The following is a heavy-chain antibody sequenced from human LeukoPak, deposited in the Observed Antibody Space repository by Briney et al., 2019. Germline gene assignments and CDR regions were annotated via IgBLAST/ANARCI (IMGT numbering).Heavy chain of an antibody. D-gene: IGHD4-23*01. CDR2: ISSSGSTI. Sequence: GGSLRLSCAASGFTFSDYYMSWIRQAPGKGLEGVSYISSSGSTIYYADSVKGRFTISRDNAKNSLYLQMNSLRAEDTAVYYCARDRTGVYYYGMDVWGQGTTVTVSS. V-gene: IGHV3-11*01. J-gene: IGHJ6*02. CDR3: ARDRTGVYYYGMDV. CDR1: GFTFSDYY.